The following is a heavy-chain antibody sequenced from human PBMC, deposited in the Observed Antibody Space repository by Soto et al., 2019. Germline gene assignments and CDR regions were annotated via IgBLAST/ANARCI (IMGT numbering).Heavy chain of an antibody. V-gene: IGHV1-18*01. CDR1: GYSFGTSG. J-gene: IGHJ4*02. CDR2: ISAYNGNT. Sequence: QVKLVQSGTEVKKPGASVKVSCKASGYSFGTSGISWVRQAPGQGLEWMGWISAYNGNTNYDQKLQDRATMTTDTSTNTAYLELRSLRSDDTAVHYCARAGQYYDSSGYANWGQGTLVTVSS. CDR3: ARAGQYYDSSGYAN. D-gene: IGHD3-22*01.